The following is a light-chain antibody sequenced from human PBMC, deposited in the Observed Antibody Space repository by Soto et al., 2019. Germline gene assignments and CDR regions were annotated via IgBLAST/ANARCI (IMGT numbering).Light chain of an antibody. CDR3: AAWDDSLSANVV. CDR1: GTNIGSNY. V-gene: IGLV1-47*01. J-gene: IGLJ2*01. Sequence: QSVLTQPPSASGTPGQRVTISCSGSGTNIGSNYVYWYQQLPGTAPKLLIYRNNQRPSGVPDRFSGSKSGTSASLAISGLRSEDEADYYCAAWDDSLSANVVFGGGTKLTVL. CDR2: RNN.